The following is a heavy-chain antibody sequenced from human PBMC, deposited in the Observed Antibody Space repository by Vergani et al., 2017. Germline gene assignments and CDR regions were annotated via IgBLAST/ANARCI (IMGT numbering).Heavy chain of an antibody. J-gene: IGHJ1*01. Sequence: EVQLLESGGGLVQPGGSLRLSCAASGFTFSSYAMSWVRQAPGKGLEWVSAISGSGGSTYYADSVKGRFTISRDNSKNTLYLQMNSLRAEDTAVYYCAKALGYCSSTSCYFQHWGQGTLVTVSS. V-gene: IGHV3-23*01. CDR3: AKALGYCSSTSCYFQH. D-gene: IGHD2-2*01. CDR2: ISGSGGST. CDR1: GFTFSSYA.